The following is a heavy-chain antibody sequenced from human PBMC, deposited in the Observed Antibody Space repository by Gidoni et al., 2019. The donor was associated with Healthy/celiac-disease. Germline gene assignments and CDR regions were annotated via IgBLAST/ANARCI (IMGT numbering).Heavy chain of an antibody. CDR3: AKDKWGSLPGYYFDY. CDR1: GFTFDDYA. J-gene: IGHJ4*02. V-gene: IGHV3-9*01. D-gene: IGHD1-26*01. CDR2: ISWNSGSI. Sequence: ELQLVASGGGLVQPGRSLRLSCAASGFTFDDYAMHWVRQAPGKGLEWVSGISWNSGSIGYADSVKGRFTISRDNAKNSLYLQMNSLRAEDTALYYCAKDKWGSLPGYYFDYWGQGTLVTVSS.